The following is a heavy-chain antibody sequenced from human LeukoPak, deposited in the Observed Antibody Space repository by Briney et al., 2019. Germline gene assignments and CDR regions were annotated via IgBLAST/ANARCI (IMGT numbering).Heavy chain of an antibody. V-gene: IGHV4-4*07. J-gene: IGHJ4*02. CDR1: GGSISSFY. CDR3: ARTNYYDSSGYYSGDY. CDR2: IYSSGST. Sequence: SETLSLTCTVSGGSISSFYRSWIRQSAGKGLEWIGRIYSSGSTNYNPSLKSRVTMSRDTSKNQISLKLSSVTAADTAVYYCARTNYYDSSGYYSGDYRGQGTLVTVSS. D-gene: IGHD3-22*01.